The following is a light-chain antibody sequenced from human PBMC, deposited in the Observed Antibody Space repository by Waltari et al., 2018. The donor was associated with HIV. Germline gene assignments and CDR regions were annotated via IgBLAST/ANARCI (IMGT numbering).Light chain of an antibody. Sequence: EIVLTQSPATLSLSPGERATLSCRASQSVGTFLASYQQKPGQAPRLLIFDASNRATGIPARFSGSGSGTDFTLTISSLEPEDFALYYCQQRTNWPQNTFGGGTKVEIK. CDR3: QQRTNWPQNT. CDR2: DAS. J-gene: IGKJ4*01. CDR1: QSVGTF. V-gene: IGKV3-11*01.